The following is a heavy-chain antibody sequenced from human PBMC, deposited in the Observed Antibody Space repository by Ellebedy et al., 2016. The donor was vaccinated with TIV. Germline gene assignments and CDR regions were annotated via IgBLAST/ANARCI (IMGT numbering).Heavy chain of an antibody. J-gene: IGHJ3*02. D-gene: IGHD6-13*01. Sequence: MPSETLSLTCIVSGGSISDYYWCWIRRPAGKGLEWIWRMYGSGSTNYNPSLKSRLTMSVDTSKNQFSLNLSSVIAAYTAVYYCARERRGSSSWWAAAFDMWGQGTMVTVSS. CDR2: MYGSGST. CDR1: GGSISDYY. V-gene: IGHV4-4*07. CDR3: ARERRGSSSWWAAAFDM.